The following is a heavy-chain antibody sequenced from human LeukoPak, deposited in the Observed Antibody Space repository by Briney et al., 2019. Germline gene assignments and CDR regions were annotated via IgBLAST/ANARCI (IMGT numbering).Heavy chain of an antibody. CDR1: GLTFGDYA. Sequence: GGSLRLSCTVSGLTFGDYAMSWFRQAPGKGLEWVSLVYRGGTTYHADSVKGRFTISRDDSKNTAYLQMNSLKTEDTAVYFCTRCSITGGYSSLDYYMDVWGKGTTVTVSS. D-gene: IGHD5-18*01. CDR2: VYRGGTT. V-gene: IGHV3-66*01. CDR3: TRCSITGGYSSLDYYMDV. J-gene: IGHJ6*03.